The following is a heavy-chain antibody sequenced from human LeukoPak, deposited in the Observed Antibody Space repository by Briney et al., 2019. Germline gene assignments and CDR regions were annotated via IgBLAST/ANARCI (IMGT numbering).Heavy chain of an antibody. CDR1: GFTFSSYA. D-gene: IGHD3-3*01. CDR2: FSGSGGIT. CDR3: AKEFLSGYRLTYFDY. J-gene: IGHJ4*02. Sequence: GASLRLSCAASGFTFSSYAMSWVRQAPGKGLEWVSAFSGSGGITHYADSVKGRFTMSRESSKNTVYLRMNSLRVEDTAVYYCAKEFLSGYRLTYFDYWGQGTLVTVSS. V-gene: IGHV3-23*01.